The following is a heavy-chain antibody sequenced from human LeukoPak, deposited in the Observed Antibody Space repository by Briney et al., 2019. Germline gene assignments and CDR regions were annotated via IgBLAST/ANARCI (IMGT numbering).Heavy chain of an antibody. CDR1: GFTFSSYG. V-gene: IGHV3-30*03. CDR2: ISYDGNNE. Sequence: PGRSLRLSCAASGFTFSSYGMHWVRQAPGKGLDWVAMISYDGNNEYYADSVKGRFTISRDNSKNTLFLQMSSLRTEDTAVYYCTRDTHDSSGCYDLWGQGTLVTVSS. J-gene: IGHJ5*02. D-gene: IGHD3-22*01. CDR3: TRDTHDSSGCYDL.